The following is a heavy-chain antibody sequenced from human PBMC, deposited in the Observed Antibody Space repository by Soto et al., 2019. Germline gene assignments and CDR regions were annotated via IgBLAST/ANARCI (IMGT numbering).Heavy chain of an antibody. CDR1: GGSFNNYC. CDR2: VCPGGRT. D-gene: IGHD3-10*01. Sequence: QVRLQQWGAGLVRPSETLSLTCAVYGGSFNNYCWSWIRQPPGKGLEWIGEVCPGGRTNYSPTLKREVRMAVEGTTKQCSLRLTSVTVADTAVYYCARGDYGQYDAYNWFDPWGQGNLVTVAS. V-gene: IGHV4-34*02. J-gene: IGHJ5*02. CDR3: ARGDYGQYDAYNWFDP.